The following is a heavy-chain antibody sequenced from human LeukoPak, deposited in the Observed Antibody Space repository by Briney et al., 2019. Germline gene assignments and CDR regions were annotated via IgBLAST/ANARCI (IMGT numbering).Heavy chain of an antibody. CDR2: IIPIFGTA. D-gene: IGHD2-2*01. V-gene: IGHV1-69*05. CDR1: GGTFSSYA. J-gene: IGHJ6*03. CDR3: ARGVVCSSTSCYPPYYYYYMDV. Sequence: SVKVSCKASGGTFSSYAIRWVRQAPGQGLEWMGGIIPIFGTANYAQKFQGRVTITTDESTSTAYMELSSLRSEDTAVYYCARGVVCSSTSCYPPYYYYYMDVWGKGTTVTVSS.